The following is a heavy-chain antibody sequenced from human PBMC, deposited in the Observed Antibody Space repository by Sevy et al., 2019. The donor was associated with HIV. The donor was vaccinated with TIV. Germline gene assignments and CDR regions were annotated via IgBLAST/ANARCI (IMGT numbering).Heavy chain of an antibody. CDR2: LSSSSTYI. V-gene: IGHV3-21*01. CDR3: ARSYYDASGYSTFDY. CDR1: GFTFSSHS. J-gene: IGHJ4*02. D-gene: IGHD3-22*01. Sequence: GGSLRLSCAASGFTFSSHSMSWVRQAPGKGLEWVSSLSSSSTYIFHADSVEGRFTISRDNAKNSLYLQMNSLRAEDTAVYYCARSYYDASGYSTFDYWGQGTLVTVSS.